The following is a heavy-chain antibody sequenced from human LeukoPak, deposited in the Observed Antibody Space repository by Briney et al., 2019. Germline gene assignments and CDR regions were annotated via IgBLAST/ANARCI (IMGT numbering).Heavy chain of an antibody. Sequence: PGGSLRLSCAASGFTFSSYSMNWVRQAPGKGLEWVSSISTSSSYIYYADSVKGRFTISRDNARKSLYLQMNSLRAADTAVYYCARGASVVAGNDNAFDIWGQGTMVTVSS. D-gene: IGHD6-19*01. CDR2: ISTSSSYI. J-gene: IGHJ3*02. V-gene: IGHV3-21*01. CDR3: ARGASVVAGNDNAFDI. CDR1: GFTFSSYS.